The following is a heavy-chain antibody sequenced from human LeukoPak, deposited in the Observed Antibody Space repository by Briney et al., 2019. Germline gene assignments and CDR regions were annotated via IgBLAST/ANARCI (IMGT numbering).Heavy chain of an antibody. V-gene: IGHV4-4*07. CDR2: IYTSGST. J-gene: IGHJ6*02. CDR1: GGSISSYY. D-gene: IGHD4-17*01. Sequence: SETLSLICTVSGGSISSYYWSWIRQPAGKGLEWIGRIYTSGSTNYNPSLKSRVTMSVDTSKNQFSLKLSSVTAADTAVYYCARWALTVTKDYGMDVWGQGTTVTVSS. CDR3: ARWALTVTKDYGMDV.